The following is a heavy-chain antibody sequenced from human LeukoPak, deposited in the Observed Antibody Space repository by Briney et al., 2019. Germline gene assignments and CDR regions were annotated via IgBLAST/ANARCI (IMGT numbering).Heavy chain of an antibody. Sequence: SETLSLTCTVSGGSISSGDYYWSWIRQPPGKGLEWLGYIYYSGSTYYNPSLKSRVTISVDTSKNQFSLKLSSVTAADTAVYYCARDSLEWYSFDYWGQGTLVTVSS. CDR1: GGSISSGDYY. CDR3: ARDSLEWYSFDY. CDR2: IYYSGST. V-gene: IGHV4-30-4*08. J-gene: IGHJ4*02. D-gene: IGHD3-3*01.